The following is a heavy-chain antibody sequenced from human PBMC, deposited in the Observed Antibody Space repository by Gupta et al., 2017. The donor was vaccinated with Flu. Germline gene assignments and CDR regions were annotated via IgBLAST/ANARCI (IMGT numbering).Heavy chain of an antibody. J-gene: IGHJ4*02. D-gene: IGHD2-2*01. Sequence: WIRQPAGKGLEWIGRIYTSGSTNYNPSLKSRVTMSVDTSKNQFSLKLSSVTAADTAVYCCARDRGGSSEFDYWGQGTLVTASS. V-gene: IGHV4-4*07. CDR3: ARDRGGSSEFDY. CDR2: IYTSGST.